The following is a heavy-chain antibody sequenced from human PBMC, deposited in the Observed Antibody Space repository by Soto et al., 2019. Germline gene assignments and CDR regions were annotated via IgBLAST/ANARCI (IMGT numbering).Heavy chain of an antibody. CDR2: IYPGDSDT. Sequence: GESLKISCKGSGYSFTSYWIGWVRQMPGKGLEWMGIIYPGDSDTRYSPSFQGQVTISADKSISTAYLQWSSLKASDTAMYYCARGSALYYYDSSGYYFYWGQGTLVTVSS. CDR1: GYSFTSYW. J-gene: IGHJ4*02. D-gene: IGHD3-22*01. CDR3: ARGSALYYYDSSGYYFY. V-gene: IGHV5-51*01.